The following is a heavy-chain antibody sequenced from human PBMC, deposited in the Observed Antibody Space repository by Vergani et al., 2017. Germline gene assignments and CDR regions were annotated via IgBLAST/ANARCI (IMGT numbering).Heavy chain of an antibody. D-gene: IGHD3/OR15-3a*01. CDR1: GFSMQSRSFY. CDR3: ARGETRTDWFDP. V-gene: IGHV4-61*02. Sequence: QVQLHESGPGLVKPSETLSLICSVSGFSMQSRSFYWTWIRQTAERRLEWMGRVYPSATTNYNPSPNGRVTIFVDKSKNLVSLRLNSVTAADTAVYYCARGETRTDWFDPWGQGTLVTDSS. J-gene: IGHJ5*02. CDR2: VYPSATT.